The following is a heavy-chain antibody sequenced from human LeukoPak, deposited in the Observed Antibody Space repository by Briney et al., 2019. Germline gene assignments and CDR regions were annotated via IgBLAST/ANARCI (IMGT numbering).Heavy chain of an antibody. CDR2: IYYSGST. CDR3: ARGRGYGMVV. V-gene: IGHV4-59*01. D-gene: IGHD5-12*01. J-gene: IGHJ6*02. CDR1: GGSISSYY. Sequence: SETLSLTCTVSGGSISSYYWSWIRQPPGKGLEWTGYIYYSGSTNYNPSLKSRVTISVDTSKNQFSLKLSSVTAADTAVYYCARGRGYGMVVWGQGTTVTVSS.